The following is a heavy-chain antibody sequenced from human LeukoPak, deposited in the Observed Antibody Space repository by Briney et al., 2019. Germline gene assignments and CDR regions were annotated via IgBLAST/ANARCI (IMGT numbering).Heavy chain of an antibody. J-gene: IGHJ6*03. V-gene: IGHV4-59*01. CDR3: ARRARIGGNYYYYYYMDV. D-gene: IGHD3-10*01. CDR2: IYYSGST. CDR1: GGSISSYY. Sequence: SETLSLTCTVSGGSISSYYWSWIRQPPGKGLEWIGYIYYSGSTNYNPSLKSRVTISVDTSKNQFSLKLSSVTAADTAVYYCARRARIGGNYYYYYYMDVWGKGTTVTVSS.